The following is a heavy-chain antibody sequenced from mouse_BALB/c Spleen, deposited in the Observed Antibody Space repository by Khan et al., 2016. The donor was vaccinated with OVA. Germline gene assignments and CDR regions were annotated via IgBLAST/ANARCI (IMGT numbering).Heavy chain of an antibody. CDR2: INPYNGGP. V-gene: IGHV1S136*01. CDR1: GYTFTNYV. D-gene: IGHD4-1*01. J-gene: IGHJ2*01. CDR3: ARGNWQSYYFDY. Sequence: EVQLQQSGPELVKPGASVKMSCKASGYTFTNYVLHWVKQKPGQGLEWIGYINPYNGGPKYNEKFKGKATLALDKSSITAYIDLSSLTSEDSAVDYCARGNWQSYYFDYWGQGTTLTLSS.